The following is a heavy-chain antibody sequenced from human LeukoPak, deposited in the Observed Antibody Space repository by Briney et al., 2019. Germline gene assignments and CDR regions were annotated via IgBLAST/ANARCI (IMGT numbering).Heavy chain of an antibody. CDR1: GYSFTSYW. D-gene: IGHD3-3*01. Sequence: GESLKISCKGSGYSFTSYWIGWVRQMPGKGLEWMGIIYPGDSDTEYSPSFQGQVTISADRSISTAYLQWSSLKASDTAIYYCARRNDFWSGYATHYGMDVWGQGTTVTVSS. J-gene: IGHJ6*02. CDR2: IYPGDSDT. V-gene: IGHV5-51*01. CDR3: ARRNDFWSGYATHYGMDV.